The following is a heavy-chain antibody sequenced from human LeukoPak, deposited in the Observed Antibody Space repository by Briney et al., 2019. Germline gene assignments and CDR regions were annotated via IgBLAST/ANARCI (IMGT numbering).Heavy chain of an antibody. J-gene: IGHJ4*02. CDR3: AKDWALRLGIGYYFDY. CDR1: GFTFSSYG. CDR2: ISKDAKSN. V-gene: IGHV3-30*18. D-gene: IGHD7-27*01. Sequence: PGGSLRLSCATSGFTFSSYGMHWVRQVPGKGLEWVAVISKDAKSNYHVDSVKGRFTISRDNSKNTLYLQMNSLRAEDTAVYYCAKDWALRLGIGYYFDYWGQGTLVTVSS.